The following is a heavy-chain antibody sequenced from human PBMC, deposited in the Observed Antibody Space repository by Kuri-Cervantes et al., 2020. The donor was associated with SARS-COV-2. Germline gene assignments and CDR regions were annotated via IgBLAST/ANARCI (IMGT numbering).Heavy chain of an antibody. CDR3: AKGPHYDFWSGPYGMDV. D-gene: IGHD3-3*01. CDR1: RFGLSSYS. J-gene: IGHJ6*02. CDR2: IIGFRSEI. V-gene: IGHV3-21*04. Sequence: GESLKISCAASRFGLSSYSMSWVRQAPGKGLEWVSSIIGFRSEIFYADSVKGRFTISRDNSKNTLYLQINSLRAEDTAVYYCAKGPHYDFWSGPYGMDVWGQGTTVTVSS.